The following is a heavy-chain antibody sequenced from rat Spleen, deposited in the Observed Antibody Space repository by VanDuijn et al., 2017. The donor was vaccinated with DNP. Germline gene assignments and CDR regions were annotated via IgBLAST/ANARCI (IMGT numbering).Heavy chain of an antibody. CDR3: ARLEFGGYTYYFDY. Sequence: EVQLQESGPGLVKPSQSLSLTCSVTGYSITSNYWGWIRKFPGNKMEWMGYISYSGSTSYNPSLKSRFSITRDTSKNQFFLQLNSVTTEDTATYYCARLEFGGYTYYFDYWGQGVMVTVSS. CDR2: ISYSGST. CDR1: GYSITSNY. D-gene: IGHD1-11*01. V-gene: IGHV3-1*01. J-gene: IGHJ2*01.